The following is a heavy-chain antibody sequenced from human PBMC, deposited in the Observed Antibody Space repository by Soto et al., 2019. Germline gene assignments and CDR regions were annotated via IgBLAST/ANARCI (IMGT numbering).Heavy chain of an antibody. Sequence: RGALRLSCAASGFTFSSYAMSWVRQAPGKGLEWVSAISGSGGSTYYADSVKGRFTISRDNSKNTLYLQMNSLRAEDTAVYYCAKEIAVAGTGSVGYWGQGTLVTVSS. CDR1: GFTFSSYA. CDR2: ISGSGGST. CDR3: AKEIAVAGTGSVGY. V-gene: IGHV3-23*01. D-gene: IGHD6-19*01. J-gene: IGHJ4*02.